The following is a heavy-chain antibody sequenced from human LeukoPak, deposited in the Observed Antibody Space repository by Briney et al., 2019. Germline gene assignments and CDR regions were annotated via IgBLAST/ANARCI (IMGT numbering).Heavy chain of an antibody. CDR1: GYTFTCYY. CDR3: ARTLGIAVAGRRRNWFDP. CDR2: INPNSGGT. V-gene: IGHV1-2*02. D-gene: IGHD6-19*01. J-gene: IGHJ5*02. Sequence: ASVKVSCKASGYTFTCYYMHWVRQAPGQGLEWMGWINPNSGGTNYAQKFQGRVTMTRDTSISTAYMELSRLRSDDTAVYYCARTLGIAVAGRRRNWFDPWGQGTLVTVSS.